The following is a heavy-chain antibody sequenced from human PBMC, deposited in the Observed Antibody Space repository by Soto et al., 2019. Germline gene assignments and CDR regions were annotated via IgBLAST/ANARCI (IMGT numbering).Heavy chain of an antibody. CDR3: AHRADLQGNWDGGYFDY. CDR2: IYWDDDK. J-gene: IGHJ4*02. V-gene: IGHV2-5*02. CDR1: GFSLSTTGVG. Sequence: QITLNESGPTRVKPTQTLTLTCTFSGFSLSTTGVGVAWIRQYSGKALEWLAFIYWDDDKRYSPSLRSRLTITKDTSRIQVVLIMTHMDPVETASYFCAHRADLQGNWDGGYFDYWGLGSLVTVSS. D-gene: IGHD1-1*01.